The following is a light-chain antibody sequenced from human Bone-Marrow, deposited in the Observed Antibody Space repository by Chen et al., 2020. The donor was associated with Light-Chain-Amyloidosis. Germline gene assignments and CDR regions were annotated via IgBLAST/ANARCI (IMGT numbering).Light chain of an antibody. CDR2: MAS. CDR3: QQYNDFWT. V-gene: IGKV1-5*03. J-gene: IGKJ1*01. CDR1: QNINVW. Sequence: DIQMTQSPSTLPASVGDRVTITCRASQNINVWLAWYQQKPGKAPKLLIYMASSLQTGVPSRFSSSGSGTEFTLTISSLQPDDFATYYCQQYNDFWTFGQGTTVEIK.